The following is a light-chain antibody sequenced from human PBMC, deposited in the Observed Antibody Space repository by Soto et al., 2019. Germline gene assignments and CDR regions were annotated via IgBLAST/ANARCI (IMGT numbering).Light chain of an antibody. Sequence: EIVMTQSPATLSVSPGERATLSCRASESVSSNLAWYQQKPGHAPRLLIYGASTRATGIPARISGSGSGIEFTLTIIRLQYDEFAVYYWQRYNTVRTFGQGTKVEVK. CDR1: ESVSSN. CDR2: GAS. V-gene: IGKV3-15*01. CDR3: QRYNTVRT. J-gene: IGKJ1*01.